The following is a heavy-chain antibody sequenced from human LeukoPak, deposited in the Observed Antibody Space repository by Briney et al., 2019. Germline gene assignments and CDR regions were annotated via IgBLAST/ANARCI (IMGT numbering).Heavy chain of an antibody. Sequence: SQTLSLTCTVSGGSISSGGYYWSWIRQHPGKGLEWIGYIYYSGSTYYNPSLKSRVTISVDKSKNQFSLKLSSVTAADTAVYYWARYAVAGTQRDYYYGMDVWGQGTTVTVSS. J-gene: IGHJ6*02. CDR3: ARYAVAGTQRDYYYGMDV. CDR2: IYYSGST. CDR1: GGSISSGGYY. D-gene: IGHD6-19*01. V-gene: IGHV4-31*09.